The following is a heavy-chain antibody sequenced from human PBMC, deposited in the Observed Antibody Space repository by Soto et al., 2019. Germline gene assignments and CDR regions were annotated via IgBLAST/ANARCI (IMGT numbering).Heavy chain of an antibody. D-gene: IGHD1-26*01. J-gene: IGHJ6*03. CDR1: GGSISSYY. Sequence: SETLSLTCTVSGGSISSYYWSWIRQPPGKGLEWIGYIYYSGSTNYNPSLKSRVTISVDTSKNQFSLKLSSVTAADTAVYYCARGGAGAYYYYYYVDVWGKGTTVTVSS. V-gene: IGHV4-59*01. CDR3: ARGGAGAYYYYYYVDV. CDR2: IYYSGST.